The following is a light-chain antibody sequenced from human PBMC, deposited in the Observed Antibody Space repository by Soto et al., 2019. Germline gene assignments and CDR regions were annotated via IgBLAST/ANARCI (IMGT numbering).Light chain of an antibody. Sequence: SALTQPPSASGSPGQSVTISCTGTSSDVGGYNYVSWYQQHPGKAPKLMTYEVTKRPSGVPDRFPGSKSGNTASLTVSRLQAEDEADYYCSSYAGSNNLGVVGTGTKLTVL. CDR3: SSYAGSNNLGV. CDR2: EVT. J-gene: IGLJ1*01. V-gene: IGLV2-8*01. CDR1: SSDVGGYNY.